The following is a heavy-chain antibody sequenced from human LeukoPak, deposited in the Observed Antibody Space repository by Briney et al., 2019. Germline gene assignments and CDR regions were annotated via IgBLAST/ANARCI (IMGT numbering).Heavy chain of an antibody. Sequence: ASVKVSCKASGYTFTSYGISWVRQAPGQGLEWMGWISAYNGNTNYAQKLQGRVTMTTDTSTSTAYMELRSLRSDDTAVYYCARDYYYDSSGYYLPSAEYFQHWGQGTLVTVSS. J-gene: IGHJ1*01. V-gene: IGHV1-18*01. CDR3: ARDYYYDSSGYYLPSAEYFQH. CDR2: ISAYNGNT. CDR1: GYTFTSYG. D-gene: IGHD3-22*01.